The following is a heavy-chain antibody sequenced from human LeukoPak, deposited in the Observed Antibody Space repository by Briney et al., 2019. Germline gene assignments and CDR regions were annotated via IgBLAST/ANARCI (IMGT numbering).Heavy chain of an antibody. CDR1: GFTFSRNA. CDR2: IGSDDNT. CDR3: AKDILRWSFDS. J-gene: IGHJ4*02. Sequence: GGSLRLSCAASGFTFSRNAMAWVRQAPGKGLEWVAGIGSDDNTRYAESVRGRFTISRDISKNTVSLQMSSLRAEDTAVYYCAKDILRWSFDSWGQGILVTVSS. D-gene: IGHD4-23*01. V-gene: IGHV3-23*01.